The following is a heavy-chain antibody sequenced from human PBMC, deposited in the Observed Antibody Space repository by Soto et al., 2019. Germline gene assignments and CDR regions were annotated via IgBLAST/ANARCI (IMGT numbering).Heavy chain of an antibody. Sequence: QVQLVQSGAEVKKPGSSVKVSCKASGGAFSDYAFSWVRQAPGQGLVWLGGIMPIFRAPDYAQKFQGRVTITADEFTRTAYMEMNSLRSEDTAVYYCASWLKGPDIGNYYYGMDVWGQGTTVTVS. V-gene: IGHV1-69*12. CDR3: ASWLKGPDIGNYYYGMDV. J-gene: IGHJ6*02. CDR2: IMPIFRAP. D-gene: IGHD2-15*01. CDR1: GGAFSDYA.